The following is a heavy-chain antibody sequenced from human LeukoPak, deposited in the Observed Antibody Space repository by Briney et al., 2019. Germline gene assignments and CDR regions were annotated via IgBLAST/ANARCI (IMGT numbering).Heavy chain of an antibody. CDR2: INHSGST. D-gene: IGHD6-19*01. Sequence: SETLSLTCAVYGGSFSGYYWSWIRQPPGKGLEWIGEINHSGSTNYNPSLKSRVTISADTSKNQFSLKLSSVTAADTAVYYCARTIPSGWYVYFQHWGQGTLVTVSS. J-gene: IGHJ1*01. V-gene: IGHV4-34*01. CDR3: ARTIPSGWYVYFQH. CDR1: GGSFSGYY.